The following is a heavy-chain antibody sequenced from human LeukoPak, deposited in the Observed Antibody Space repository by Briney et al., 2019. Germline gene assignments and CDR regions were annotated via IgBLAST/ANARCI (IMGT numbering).Heavy chain of an antibody. V-gene: IGHV4-39*01. CDR1: GGSISSSSYY. J-gene: IGHJ6*02. D-gene: IGHD5-18*01. CDR2: IYYSGST. CDR3: ATGYSYYYYYYGMDV. Sequence: PSETLSLTCTVSGGSISSSSYYWGWIRQPPGKGLEWIGSIYYSGSTYYNPSLKSRVTISVDTSKNQFSLKLSSVTAADTAVYYCATGYSYYYYYYGMDVWGQGTTVTVSS.